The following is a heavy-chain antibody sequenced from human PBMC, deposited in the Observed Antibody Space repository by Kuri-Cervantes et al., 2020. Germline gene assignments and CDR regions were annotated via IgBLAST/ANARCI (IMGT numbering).Heavy chain of an antibody. CDR3: AKDWKNFTIFGVVIRYPGWFDP. D-gene: IGHD3-3*01. Sequence: GGSLRLSCAASGFTFSSYSMNWVRQAPGKGLEWVSYISSSSSTIYYADSVKGRFTISRDNAKNSLYLQMNSLRDEDTAVYYCAKDWKNFTIFGVVIRYPGWFDPWGQGTLVTVSS. CDR1: GFTFSSYS. CDR2: ISSSSSTI. J-gene: IGHJ5*02. V-gene: IGHV3-48*02.